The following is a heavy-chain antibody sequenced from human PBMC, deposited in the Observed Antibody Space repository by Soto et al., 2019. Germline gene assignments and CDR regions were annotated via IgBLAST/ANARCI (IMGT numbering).Heavy chain of an antibody. D-gene: IGHD3-16*01. CDR2: IWYDGSNK. V-gene: IGHV3-33*01. CDR3: ARDLYDYVWGSWVGHFDS. J-gene: IGHJ4*02. Sequence: QVQLVESGGGVVQPGRSLRLSCAASGFTFSSYGMHWVRQAPGKGLEWVAVIWYDGSNKYYANSVKGRFNISRDNSKNTLYLQMHRLKAEDTAVYYCARDLYDYVWGSWVGHFDSWGQGTLVTVSS. CDR1: GFTFSSYG.